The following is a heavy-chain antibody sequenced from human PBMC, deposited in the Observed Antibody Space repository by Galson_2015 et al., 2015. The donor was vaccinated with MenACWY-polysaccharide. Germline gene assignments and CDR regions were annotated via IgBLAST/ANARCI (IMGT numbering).Heavy chain of an antibody. CDR1: GFIFSNAW. D-gene: IGHD2-15*01. CDR2: IKSKPNGGTI. J-gene: IGHJ4*02. CDR3: STGDRVTPGFDY. Sequence: SLRLSCAGSGFIFSNAWMNWVRQAPGKGLEWVGRIKSKPNGGTIEYAAPVKGRFTISRDDSKNTVYVQMNSLKTEDTAVYNSSTGDRVTPGFDYWGQGALVTVSS. V-gene: IGHV3-15*01.